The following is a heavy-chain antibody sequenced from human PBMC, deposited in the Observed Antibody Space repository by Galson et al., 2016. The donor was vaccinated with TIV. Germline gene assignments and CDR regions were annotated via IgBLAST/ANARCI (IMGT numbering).Heavy chain of an antibody. Sequence: SVKVSCKVSGGTFSSYAITWVRQAPGQGLEWMGRIVPIFGTANYAQKFQGRVTITADELTTTAYMDLSSLRSEDTAFYYCARNPYYYDSGAYDWGQGTLVTVSS. D-gene: IGHD3-22*01. CDR1: GGTFSSYA. CDR2: IVPIFGTA. CDR3: ARNPYYYDSGAYD. V-gene: IGHV1-69*13. J-gene: IGHJ4*02.